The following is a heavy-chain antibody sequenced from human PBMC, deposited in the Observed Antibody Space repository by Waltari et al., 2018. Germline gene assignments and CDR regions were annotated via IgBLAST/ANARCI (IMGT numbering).Heavy chain of an antibody. V-gene: IGHV3-49*04. J-gene: IGHJ2*01. CDR1: GFTFGDYA. Sequence: TASGFTFGDYAMSWVRQAPGKGLEWVGFIRSKAYGGTTEYAASVKGRFTISRDDSKSIAYLQMNSLKTEDTAVYYCTRDYFDCSGGSCYPDWYFDLWGRGTLVTVSS. D-gene: IGHD2-15*01. CDR3: TRDYFDCSGGSCYPDWYFDL. CDR2: IRSKAYGGTT.